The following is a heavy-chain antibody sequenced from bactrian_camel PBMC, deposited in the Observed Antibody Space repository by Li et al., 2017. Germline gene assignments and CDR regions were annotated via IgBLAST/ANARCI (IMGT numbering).Heavy chain of an antibody. CDR3: AAAARTLCRGVPSASVFRS. CDR1: VDTIGRYC. Sequence: HVQLVESGGGSVQVGGSLRLSCVASVDTIGRYCMGWFRQVPGKAREGVAVINNRGGSPYYADSVTGRFTVSHDNARRTLALQMNSLKPEDTAVYYCAAAARTLCRGVPSASVFRSWGQGTQVTVS. V-gene: IGHV3S33*01. CDR2: INNRGGSP. J-gene: IGHJ6*01. D-gene: IGHD5*01.